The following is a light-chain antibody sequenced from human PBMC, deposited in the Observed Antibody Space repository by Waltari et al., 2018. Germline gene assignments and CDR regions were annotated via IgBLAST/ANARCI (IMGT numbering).Light chain of an antibody. CDR1: QSISSW. CDR3: QQYHSFPYT. CDR2: NAS. Sequence: DIQMTQSPSTLSASVGDRATIICRASQSISSWLAWYQQKPGKAPELLIYNASSLESGVPSRFSGSGSGTEFTLTINSLQPDDFATYYCQQYHSFPYTFGQGTKLEI. V-gene: IGKV1-5*03. J-gene: IGKJ2*01.